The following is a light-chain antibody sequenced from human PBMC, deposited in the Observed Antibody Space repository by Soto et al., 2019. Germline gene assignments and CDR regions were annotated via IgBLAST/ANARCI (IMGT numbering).Light chain of an antibody. CDR1: QSVTNY. V-gene: IGKV3-11*01. Sequence: SVLTQYPATLSLSPGERATLSCGASQSVTNYLAWYQQKPGQPPRLLIYGAFTRAAGIPARFSGSGSGTDFTLTISSLEPEDCAVYYCQQRNSWPPVTFGQGTRLEI. CDR3: QQRNSWPPVT. J-gene: IGKJ5*01. CDR2: GAF.